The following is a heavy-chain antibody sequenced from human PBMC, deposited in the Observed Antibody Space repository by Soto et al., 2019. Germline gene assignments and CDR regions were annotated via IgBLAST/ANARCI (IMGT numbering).Heavy chain of an antibody. Sequence: ASVKVSCKASGYTFTSYYMHWVRQAPGQGLEWMGIINASGGSTSYSQKFQGRVTITRDTSASTAYMELSSLRSEDTAVYYCETPCGGDCYYFDYWGQGTLVTVSS. CDR3: ETPCGGDCYYFDY. J-gene: IGHJ4*02. D-gene: IGHD2-21*02. CDR2: INASGGST. CDR1: GYTFTSYY. V-gene: IGHV1-46*01.